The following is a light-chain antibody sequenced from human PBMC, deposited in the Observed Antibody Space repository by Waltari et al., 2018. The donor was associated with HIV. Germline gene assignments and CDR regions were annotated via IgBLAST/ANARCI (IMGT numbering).Light chain of an antibody. CDR1: QTISVY. V-gene: IGKV1-39*01. Sequence: DIQMTQSPSSLSASLGDRVVITCRASQTISVYLNWYQQKSGRAPKLLIYAASSLQDGVPSRFSGSVSGTDFSLTINSLQVEDFAVYYCQQSYRGLTFGPGTNVDV. J-gene: IGKJ3*01. CDR3: QQSYRGLT. CDR2: AAS.